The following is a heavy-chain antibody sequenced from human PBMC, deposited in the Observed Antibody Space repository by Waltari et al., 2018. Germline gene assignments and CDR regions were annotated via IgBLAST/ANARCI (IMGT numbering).Heavy chain of an antibody. J-gene: IGHJ4*02. CDR1: GGSISSSSYY. CDR2: IYYSGST. V-gene: IGHV4-39*01. CDR3: ARSRGVNLGY. D-gene: IGHD3-10*01. Sequence: QLQLQESGPGLVKPSETLSLTCTVSGGSISSSSYYWGWIRQPPGKGLEWIGSIYYSGSTYDNPSLKSRVTISVDTSKNQFSLKLSSVTAADTAVYYCARSRGVNLGYWGQGTLVTVSS.